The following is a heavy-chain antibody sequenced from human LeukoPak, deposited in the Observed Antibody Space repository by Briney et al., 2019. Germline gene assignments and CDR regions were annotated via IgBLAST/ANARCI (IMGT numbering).Heavy chain of an antibody. J-gene: IGHJ4*02. CDR1: GGTFSSYA. Sequence: SVKVSCKASGGTFSSYAISWVRQAPGQGLEWMGRIIPIFGTANYAQKFQGRVTITADKSTSTAHMELSSLRSEDTAVYYCARGPRGGATRYYFDYWGQGTLVTVSS. D-gene: IGHD1-26*01. CDR2: IIPIFGTA. CDR3: ARGPRGGATRYYFDY. V-gene: IGHV1-69*06.